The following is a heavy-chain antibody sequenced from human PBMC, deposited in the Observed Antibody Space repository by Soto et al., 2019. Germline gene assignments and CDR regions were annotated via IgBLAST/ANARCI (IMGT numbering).Heavy chain of an antibody. Sequence: GGSLRLSCSASGFIFSDYAMHWVRQAPGKGMEWVAVILFDGNKKYYADSVKGRFTISRDNSKNTLYLQMNSLRAEDTAVYYCARSGRNYYYYYGMDVWGQGTTVTVSS. CDR2: ILFDGNKK. CDR3: ARSGRNYYYYYGMDV. J-gene: IGHJ6*02. CDR1: GFIFSDYA. V-gene: IGHV3-30*03.